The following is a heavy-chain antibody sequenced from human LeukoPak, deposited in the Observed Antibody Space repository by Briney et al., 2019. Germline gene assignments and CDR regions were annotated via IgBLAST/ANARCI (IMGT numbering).Heavy chain of an antibody. D-gene: IGHD2-2*01. J-gene: IGHJ3*02. Sequence: SETLSLTCTVSGGSISSSSYYWGWIRQPPGKGLEWIGSIYYSGSTYYNPSLKSRVTISVDTSKNQFSLKLSSVTAADTAVYYCARHIVVVPAAREGDAFDIWGQGIMVTVSS. CDR1: GGSISSSSYY. V-gene: IGHV4-39*01. CDR3: ARHIVVVPAAREGDAFDI. CDR2: IYYSGST.